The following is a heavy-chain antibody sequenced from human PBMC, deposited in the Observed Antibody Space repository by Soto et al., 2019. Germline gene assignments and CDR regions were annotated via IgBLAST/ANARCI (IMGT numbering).Heavy chain of an antibody. J-gene: IGHJ4*02. Sequence: QVQLVQSGAEVKKPGASVKVSCKASGYTFSSYGISWVRQAPGQGLEWMGWISAYNGNTNYAQKLQGRGTRTTDTATSPAYMELRSLGSDDTAVFYFARDAPPLFDWGQGTLVTVSS. V-gene: IGHV1-18*01. CDR2: ISAYNGNT. CDR3: ARDAPPLFD. CDR1: GYTFSSYG. D-gene: IGHD3-10*02.